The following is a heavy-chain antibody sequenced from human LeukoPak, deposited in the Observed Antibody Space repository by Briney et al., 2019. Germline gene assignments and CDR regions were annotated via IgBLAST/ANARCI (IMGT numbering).Heavy chain of an antibody. CDR3: AKNNDYGGSYWYFDL. CDR1: GFTFSTYW. J-gene: IGHJ2*01. D-gene: IGHD4-23*01. Sequence: PGGSLRLSCAASGFTFSTYWMHWVRQAPGKGLMWVSRINSDGSSTSYADSVKGRFTISRDNTKYTLYLQMNSLRVEDTAVYYCAKNNDYGGSYWYFDLWGRGTLVTVSS. V-gene: IGHV3-74*01. CDR2: INSDGSST.